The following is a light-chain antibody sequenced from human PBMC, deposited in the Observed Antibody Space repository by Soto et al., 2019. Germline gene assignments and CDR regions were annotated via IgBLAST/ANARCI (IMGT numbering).Light chain of an antibody. J-gene: IGLJ3*02. CDR3: ETWDSNTQWV. V-gene: IGLV2-8*01. Sequence: QSALTQPPSASGSPGQSVTISCTGTSSDVGGYNYVSWYRQHPGKAPQLIIYDVNKRPSGVPDRFSGSSSGADCYLTISNLQSEDEADYYCETWDSNTQWVFGGGTKLTVL. CDR2: DVN. CDR1: SSDVGGYNY.